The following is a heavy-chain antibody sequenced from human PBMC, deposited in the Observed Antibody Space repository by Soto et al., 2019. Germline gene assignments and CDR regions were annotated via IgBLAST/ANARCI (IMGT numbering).Heavy chain of an antibody. CDR1: GYTFTSYG. V-gene: IGHV1-8*01. J-gene: IGHJ5*02. CDR3: ARGNLGGNSAWFDP. CDR2: MNPNSGNT. D-gene: IGHD2-21*02. Sequence: ASVKVSCKASGYTFTSYGINWVRQATGQGLEWMGWMNPNSGNTGYAQKFQGRVTMTRNTSISTAYMELSSLRSEDTAVYYCARGNLGGNSAWFDPWGQGTLVTVSS.